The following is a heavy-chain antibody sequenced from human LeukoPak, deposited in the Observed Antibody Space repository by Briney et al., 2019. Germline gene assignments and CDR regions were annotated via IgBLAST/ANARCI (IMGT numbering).Heavy chain of an antibody. CDR2: IYYSGST. Sequence: SETLSLTCTVAGGSISSSSYYWGWIRQPPGKGLEWIGSIYYSGSTHYNPSLKSRVTISVDTSKKQFFLKLSSVTAADTAVYYCARNVSMVRRVTRLNWFDPWGQGTLVTVSS. J-gene: IGHJ5*02. V-gene: IGHV4-39*01. D-gene: IGHD3-10*01. CDR1: GGSISSSSYY. CDR3: ARNVSMVRRVTRLNWFDP.